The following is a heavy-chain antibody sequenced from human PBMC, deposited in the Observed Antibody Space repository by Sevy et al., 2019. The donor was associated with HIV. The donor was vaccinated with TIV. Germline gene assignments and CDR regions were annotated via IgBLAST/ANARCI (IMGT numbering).Heavy chain of an antibody. CDR1: GFTFSSYG. J-gene: IGHJ6*02. Sequence: GGSLKLSCAASGFTFSSYGMHWVRQAPGKGLEWVALIRYDGSNKYYADSVKGRFTISRDNSKNTLYLQMNSLRAEDTAVYYCAKDLLIWSGLAYGMDVWGQGTTVTVSS. V-gene: IGHV3-30*02. CDR3: AKDLLIWSGLAYGMDV. CDR2: IRYDGSNK. D-gene: IGHD3-3*01.